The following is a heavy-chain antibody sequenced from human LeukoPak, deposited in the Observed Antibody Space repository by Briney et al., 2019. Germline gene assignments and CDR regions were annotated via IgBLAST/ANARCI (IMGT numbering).Heavy chain of an antibody. CDR1: GFTFSSYG. J-gene: IGHJ5*02. D-gene: IGHD1-26*01. CDR2: ISYDGSNK. CDR3: ARGFEEHPPHWFDP. V-gene: IGHV3-30*03. Sequence: PGGSLRLSCAASGFTFSSYGMHWVRQAPGKGLEWVAVISYDGSNKYYADSVKGRFTISRDNSKNTLYLQMNSLRAEDTAVYYCARGFEEHPPHWFDPWGQGTLVTVSS.